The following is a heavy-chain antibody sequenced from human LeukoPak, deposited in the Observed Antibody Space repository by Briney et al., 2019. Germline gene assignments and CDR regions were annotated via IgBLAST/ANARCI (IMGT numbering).Heavy chain of an antibody. J-gene: IGHJ4*02. V-gene: IGHV1-8*01. Sequence: ASVKVSCKASGYTFTSYDINWARQATGQGLEWMGWMNPNSDNTGYAQKFQGRVTMTRNTSISTAYMELSSLRSEDTAVYYCARGRSYGVAYFFDYWGQGTLVTVSS. D-gene: IGHD1-26*01. CDR1: GYTFTSYD. CDR2: MNPNSDNT. CDR3: ARGRSYGVAYFFDY.